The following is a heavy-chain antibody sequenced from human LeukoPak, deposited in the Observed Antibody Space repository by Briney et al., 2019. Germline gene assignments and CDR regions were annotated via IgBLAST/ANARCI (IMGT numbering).Heavy chain of an antibody. Sequence: PSQTLSLTCTVSGGSISSGSYYWSWIRQPAGKGLEWLGRIYTSGSTNYNPSLKSRVTISVDTSKNQFSLKLSSVTAADTAVYYCAREAPFCGGDCYYYWGQGTLVTVSS. CDR2: IYTSGST. V-gene: IGHV4-61*02. D-gene: IGHD2-21*01. CDR3: AREAPFCGGDCYYY. J-gene: IGHJ4*02. CDR1: GGSISSGSYY.